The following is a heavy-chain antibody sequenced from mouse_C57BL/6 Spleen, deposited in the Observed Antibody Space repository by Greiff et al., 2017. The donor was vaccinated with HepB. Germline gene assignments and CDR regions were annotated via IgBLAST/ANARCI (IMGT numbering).Heavy chain of an antibody. CDR3: ARKRLTGYWYFDV. V-gene: IGHV1-50*01. J-gene: IGHJ1*03. Sequence: QVHVKQPGAELVKPGASVKLSCKASGYTFTSYWMQWVKQRPGQGLEWIGEIDPSDSYTNYNQKFKGKATLTVDTSSSTAYMQLSSLTSEDSAVYYCARKRLTGYWYFDVWGTGTTVTVSS. CDR1: GYTFTSYW. D-gene: IGHD4-1*01. CDR2: IDPSDSYT.